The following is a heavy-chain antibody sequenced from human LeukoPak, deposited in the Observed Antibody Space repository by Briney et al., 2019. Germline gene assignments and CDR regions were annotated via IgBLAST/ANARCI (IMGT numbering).Heavy chain of an antibody. D-gene: IGHD6-13*01. CDR3: AKVPRSSSWPYYFDY. CDR2: ISYDGSNK. Sequence: GSLRLSCAASGFTFSSYGMHWVRQAPGKGLEWVAVISYDGSNKYYADSVKGRFTISRDNSKNTLYLQMNSLRAEDTAVYYCAKVPRSSSWPYYFDYWGQGTLVTVPS. CDR1: GFTFSSYG. J-gene: IGHJ4*02. V-gene: IGHV3-30*18.